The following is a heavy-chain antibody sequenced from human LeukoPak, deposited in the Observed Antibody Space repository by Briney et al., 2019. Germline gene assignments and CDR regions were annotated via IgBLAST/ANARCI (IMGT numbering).Heavy chain of an antibody. CDR3: ATDFYDST. CDR2: IRSNSDGGAI. CDR1: GFTFSNAW. V-gene: IGHV3-15*07. D-gene: IGHD3-22*01. Sequence: GGSLRLSCATSGFTFSNAWMNWVRQAPGKGLEWVGRIRSNSDGGAIDYAAPVKGRFTLSRDDSKTTLYLQMNSLQTEDTAVYYCATDFYDSTWGQGTLVTVSS. J-gene: IGHJ5*02.